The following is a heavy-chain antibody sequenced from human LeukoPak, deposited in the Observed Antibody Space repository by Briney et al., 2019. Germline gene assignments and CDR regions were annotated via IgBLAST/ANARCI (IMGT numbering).Heavy chain of an antibody. CDR2: IYYSGST. D-gene: IGHD2-2*01. J-gene: IGHJ4*02. Sequence: TLSLTCTASGGSISSGGYYWSWIRQHPGKGLEWIGYIYYSGSTYYNPSLKSRVTISVDTSKNQFSLKLSSVTAADTAVYYCAREGPAATLALDYWGQGTLVTVSS. V-gene: IGHV4-31*03. CDR3: AREGPAATLALDY. CDR1: GGSISSGGYY.